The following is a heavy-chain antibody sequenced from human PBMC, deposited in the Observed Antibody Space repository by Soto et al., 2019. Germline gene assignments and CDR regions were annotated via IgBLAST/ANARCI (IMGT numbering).Heavy chain of an antibody. CDR2: ISGAGAST. V-gene: IGHV3-23*01. J-gene: IGHJ5*02. D-gene: IGHD2-15*01. Sequence: EVQLLESGGGLVQPGGSLKLSCAASGFTFSTHAMSWVRQAPGKGLAWVSAISGAGASTYYADSVKGRFTISRDNSKNTLYLQMNSLGAEDTAVYYCALQGYCSGGSCLYNWFDPWGQGTLVTVSS. CDR3: ALQGYCSGGSCLYNWFDP. CDR1: GFTFSTHA.